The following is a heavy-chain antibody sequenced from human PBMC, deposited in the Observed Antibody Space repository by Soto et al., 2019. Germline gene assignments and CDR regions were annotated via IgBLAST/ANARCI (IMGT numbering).Heavy chain of an antibody. D-gene: IGHD2-15*01. Sequence: QVQRVQSGAELKKPGASVKVACKASGYKFTTYFIHWVRQAPGQGLEWMGRIHPSGDTGYAQKFRGRVTMTIDTSTTTAYMELRNLTSEDTAVYFSVRGYCTTSPCSGDFQFWGQGTLVTVSS. CDR1: GYKFTTYF. CDR2: IHPSGDT. J-gene: IGHJ1*01. V-gene: IGHV1-46*01. CDR3: VRGYCTTSPCSGDFQF.